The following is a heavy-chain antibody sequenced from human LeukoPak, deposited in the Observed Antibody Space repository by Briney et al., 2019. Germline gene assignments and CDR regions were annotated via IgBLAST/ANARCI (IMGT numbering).Heavy chain of an antibody. CDR2: INPDGSAK. J-gene: IGHJ4*02. D-gene: IGHD3-22*01. V-gene: IGHV3-7*05. Sequence: GGSLRLSCAASGFTFRTYWMTWVRQAPGKGLEWVANINPDGSAKHYADSVKGRFTISRDNAENSLYLQMNSLRAEDTAVYYCARDSRSSGLFDYWGQGTLVTVSS. CDR1: GFTFRTYW. CDR3: ARDSRSSGLFDY.